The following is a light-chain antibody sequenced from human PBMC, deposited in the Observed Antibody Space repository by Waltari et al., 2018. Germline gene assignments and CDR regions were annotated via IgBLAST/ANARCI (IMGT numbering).Light chain of an antibody. J-gene: IGLJ2*01. V-gene: IGLV1-51*02. Sequence: QSVLTQPPSVSAAPGQKVTISCSGSSSNIGTSYVSCYQQLPGTAPKLLDYENHERPSGIPGRFTGSKGDASATVCITGLQTGGGADYYCGTWDSSLNGGVFGGGTKLTVL. CDR1: SSNIGTSY. CDR3: GTWDSSLNGGV. CDR2: ENH.